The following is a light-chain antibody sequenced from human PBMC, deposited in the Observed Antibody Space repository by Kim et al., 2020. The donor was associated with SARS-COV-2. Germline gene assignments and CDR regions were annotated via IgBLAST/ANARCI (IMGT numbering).Light chain of an antibody. J-gene: IGLJ2*01. CDR2: AVS. Sequence: QSALTQPPSASGSPGQSVTISCTGTSSDVGCYNYVSWYQQHPGKAPKLMIYAVSKRPSGVPDRFSGSKSGNTASLTVSGLQAEDESDYYCSSYAGSNNMVFGGGTQLTVL. CDR1: SSDVGCYNY. V-gene: IGLV2-8*01. CDR3: SSYAGSNNMV.